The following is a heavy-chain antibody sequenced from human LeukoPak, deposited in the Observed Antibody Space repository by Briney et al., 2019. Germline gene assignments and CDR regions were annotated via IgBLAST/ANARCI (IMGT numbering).Heavy chain of an antibody. J-gene: IGHJ4*02. CDR1: GGSISSSSYY. Sequence: SETLSLTCTVSGGSISSSSYYWGWIRQPPGKGLEWIGSIYYSGSTYYNPSLKSRVTISVDTSKNQFSLKLSSVTAADTAVYYCARSVEWFGELPEDYYFDYWGQGTLVTVSS. V-gene: IGHV4-39*07. CDR3: ARSVEWFGELPEDYYFDY. D-gene: IGHD3-10*01. CDR2: IYYSGST.